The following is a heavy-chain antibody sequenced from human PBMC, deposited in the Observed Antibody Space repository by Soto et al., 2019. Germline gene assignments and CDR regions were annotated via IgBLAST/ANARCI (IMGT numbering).Heavy chain of an antibody. CDR3: ARVGGYSYHLYGMDV. Sequence: QVQLQQWGAGLLKPSETLSLTCAVYGGSFSGYYWRWIRQPPGKGLEWIGEIDHGGSTNYNPSLESRVTISFDTSRNQFSLKLKSVTAADTAVYFCARVGGYSYHLYGMDVWGQGTTVTVSS. CDR2: IDHGGST. J-gene: IGHJ6*02. V-gene: IGHV4-34*01. D-gene: IGHD5-18*01. CDR1: GGSFSGYY.